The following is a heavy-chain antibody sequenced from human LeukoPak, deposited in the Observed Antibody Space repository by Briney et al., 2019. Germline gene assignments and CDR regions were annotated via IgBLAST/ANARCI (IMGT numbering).Heavy chain of an antibody. D-gene: IGHD6-19*01. CDR3: ARGLEQWLVQDY. CDR1: GGSISSYY. Sequence: PSETLSLTCTVSGGSISSYYWSWIRQPPGKGLEWIGEINHSGSTNYNPSLKSRVTISVDTSKNQFSLKLSSVTAADTAVYYCARGLEQWLVQDYWGQGTLVTVSS. J-gene: IGHJ4*02. CDR2: INHSGST. V-gene: IGHV4-34*01.